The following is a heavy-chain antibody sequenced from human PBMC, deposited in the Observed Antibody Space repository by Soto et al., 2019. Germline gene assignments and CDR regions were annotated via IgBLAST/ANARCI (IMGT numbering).Heavy chain of an antibody. Sequence: EVQLVETGGGLSQPGGSLRLSCAASGFTVSNNYMSWVRQAPGKGLEWVSVICSGGSTYYADSGKGRFTISRDNSKKTLYLQMSSRLDEDTAFYYCATYSSFDYWGQGTLVTVSS. CDR3: ATYSSFDY. J-gene: IGHJ4*02. CDR2: ICSGGST. CDR1: GFTVSNNY. D-gene: IGHD6-13*01. V-gene: IGHV3-53*02.